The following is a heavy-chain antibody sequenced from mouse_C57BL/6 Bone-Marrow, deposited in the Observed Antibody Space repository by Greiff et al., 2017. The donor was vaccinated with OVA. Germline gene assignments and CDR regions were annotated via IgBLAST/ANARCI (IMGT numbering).Heavy chain of an antibody. Sequence: EVKLVESGGGLVQPGGSLKLSCAASGFTFSDYYMYWVRQTPEKRLEWVAYISNGGGSTYYPDTVKGRFTISSDNAKNTRYMQMSRLKSEDTARYYWARREGGGAMDYWGQGASVTVAS. CDR2: ISNGGGST. J-gene: IGHJ4*01. CDR3: ARREGGGAMDY. CDR1: GFTFSDYY. V-gene: IGHV5-12*01. D-gene: IGHD1-1*02.